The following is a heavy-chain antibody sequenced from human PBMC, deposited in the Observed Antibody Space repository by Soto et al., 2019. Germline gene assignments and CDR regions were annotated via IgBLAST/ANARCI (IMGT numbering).Heavy chain of an antibody. V-gene: IGHV3-48*02. D-gene: IGHD1-26*01. CDR2: ISTGLRAL. CDR1: GFTISTYH. J-gene: IGHJ6*02. Sequence: GRSLILSCAASGFTISTYHLNWVRQAPGKWLEWVSYISTGLRALYYADSVRCRFTISRDNAKNSLYLQMTSLRDEDTGVYYCTRDGRRGYDMDVWGQGTTVTVSS. CDR3: TRDGRRGYDMDV.